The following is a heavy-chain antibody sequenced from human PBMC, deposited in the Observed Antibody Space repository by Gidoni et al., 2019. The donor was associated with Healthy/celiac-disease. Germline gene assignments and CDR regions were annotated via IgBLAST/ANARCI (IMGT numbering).Heavy chain of an antibody. D-gene: IGHD6-19*01. CDR3: ARKVAASQEEGWFDP. CDR2: IHCSGST. Sequence: QVQLQESGPGLVKPSQTLSLTCTVSGGSTSSGGYYWSWIRQPPRMGLEWIGYIHCSGSTYYNPGLKSRVTISVDTSKNQFSLKLSSVTAADTAVYYCARKVAASQEEGWFDPLGQGTLVTVSS. CDR1: GGSTSSGGYY. J-gene: IGHJ5*02. V-gene: IGHV4-31*03.